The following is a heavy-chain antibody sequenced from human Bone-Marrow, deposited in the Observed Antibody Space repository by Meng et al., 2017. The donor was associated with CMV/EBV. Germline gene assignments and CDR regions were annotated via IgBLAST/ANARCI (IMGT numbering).Heavy chain of an antibody. Sequence: ASVKVSCKASGYTFTGYYMHWVRQAPGQGLEWMGWFNPDSGGTNYAQKFQGRVTMTGDTSISTAYMELSRLRSDDTAVYYCARDRVTMVRGVGYYYYGMDVWGQGTTVTVSS. CDR3: ARDRVTMVRGVGYYYYGMDV. CDR2: FNPDSGGT. V-gene: IGHV1-2*02. J-gene: IGHJ6*02. D-gene: IGHD3-10*01. CDR1: GYTFTGYY.